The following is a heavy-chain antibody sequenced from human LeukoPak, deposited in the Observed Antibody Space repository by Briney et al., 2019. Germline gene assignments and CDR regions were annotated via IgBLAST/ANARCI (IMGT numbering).Heavy chain of an antibody. CDR1: GYTFTSYG. CDR2: ISAYNGNT. Sequence: GASVKVSCKASGYTFTSYGISWVRQAPGQGLEWMGWISAYNGNTNYAQKLQGRVTMTTDTSTSTAYMELRSLRSDDTAVYYCARDRDQLLLSWFDPWGQGTLVTVYS. D-gene: IGHD2-2*01. J-gene: IGHJ5*02. V-gene: IGHV1-18*01. CDR3: ARDRDQLLLSWFDP.